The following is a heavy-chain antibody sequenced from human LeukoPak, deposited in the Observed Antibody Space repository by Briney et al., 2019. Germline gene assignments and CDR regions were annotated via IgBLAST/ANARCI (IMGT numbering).Heavy chain of an antibody. V-gene: IGHV3-7*01. J-gene: IGHJ4*02. CDR2: IKEDGSAE. CDR1: GFTLSRYW. Sequence: GGSLRLSCAASGFTLSRYWMSWVRQAPGKGLEWVANIKEDGSAESYGDSVKGRFTISRDNTKNSLYLQMNSLRAEDTAVYYCGRDEPGLGDFLLYWGQGPWVTVPS. CDR3: GRDEPGLGDFLLY. D-gene: IGHD3-16*01.